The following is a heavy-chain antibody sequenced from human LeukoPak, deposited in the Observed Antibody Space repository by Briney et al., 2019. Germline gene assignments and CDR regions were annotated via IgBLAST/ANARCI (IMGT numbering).Heavy chain of an antibody. CDR2: IYSGGST. J-gene: IGHJ4*02. CDR1: GFTVSSNY. D-gene: IGHD3-22*01. V-gene: IGHV3-66*01. CDR3: ARDRVDYYDSSGYCGYLDY. Sequence: PGGSLRLSCAASGFTVSSNYMSWVRQAPGKGLEWVSVIYSGGSTYYADSVKGRFTISRDNSKNTLYLQMNSLRAEDTAVYYCARDRVDYYDSSGYCGYLDYWGQGTLVTVSS.